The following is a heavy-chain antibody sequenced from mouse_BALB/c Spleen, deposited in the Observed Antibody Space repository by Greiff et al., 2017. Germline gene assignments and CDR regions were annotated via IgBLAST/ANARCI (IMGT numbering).Heavy chain of an antibody. CDR3: AREITTGFAY. D-gene: IGHD2-4*01. V-gene: IGHV14-1*02. Sequence: EVQLQQSGAELVRPGALVKLSCKASGFNIKDYYMHWVKQRPEQGLEWIGWIDPENGNTIYDPKFQGKASITADTSSNTAYLQLSSLTSEDTAVYYCAREITTGFAYWGQGTLVTVSA. CDR1: GFNIKDYY. J-gene: IGHJ3*01. CDR2: IDPENGNT.